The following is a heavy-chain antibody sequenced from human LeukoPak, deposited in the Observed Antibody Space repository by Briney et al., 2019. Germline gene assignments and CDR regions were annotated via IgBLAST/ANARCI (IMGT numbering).Heavy chain of an antibody. V-gene: IGHV3-74*01. J-gene: IGHJ6*02. CDR3: MTDRRYHGMDV. CDR1: GFPISSFW. D-gene: IGHD2-15*01. Sequence: GGSLRLSCAASGFPISSFWMHWVRQVPGKGLVWVSRNKGDGTSSSYADSVKGRFTISRDNAKNTIYLQLNSLRVDDTAVYYCMTDRRYHGMDVWGQGTTVTVSS. CDR2: NKGDGTSS.